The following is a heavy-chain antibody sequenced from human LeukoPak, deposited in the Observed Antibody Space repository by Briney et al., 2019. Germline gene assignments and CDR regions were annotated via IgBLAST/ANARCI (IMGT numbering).Heavy chain of an antibody. CDR2: INPNSGGT. Sequence: ASVKVSCKASGYTFTGYYMHWVRQAPGQGLEWMGWINPNSGGTNYAQKFQGRVTMTRDTSISTAYMELSRLRSDDTAVYYCARPSSSWAHEYFQHWGQGTLVTVSS. CDR3: ARPSSSWAHEYFQH. CDR1: GYTFTGYY. V-gene: IGHV1-2*02. J-gene: IGHJ1*01. D-gene: IGHD6-13*01.